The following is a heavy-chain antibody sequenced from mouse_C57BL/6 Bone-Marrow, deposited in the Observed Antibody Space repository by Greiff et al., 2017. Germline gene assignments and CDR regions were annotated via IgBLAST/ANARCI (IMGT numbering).Heavy chain of an antibody. CDR3: ARRGFGDYALDY. V-gene: IGHV1-63*01. D-gene: IGHD2-4*01. J-gene: IGHJ2*01. CDR1: GYTFTNYW. Sequence: QVQLQQSGAELVRPGTSVKMSCKASGYTFTNYWIGWAKQRPGHGLEWIGDIYPGGGYTNYKEKFKGKATLTADKSSSTAYMQFSSLTSEDSAIYYCARRGFGDYALDYWGQGTTLTVSS. CDR2: IYPGGGYT.